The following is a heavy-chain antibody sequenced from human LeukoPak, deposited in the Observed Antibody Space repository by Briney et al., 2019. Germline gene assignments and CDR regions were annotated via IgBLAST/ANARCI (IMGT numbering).Heavy chain of an antibody. CDR2: ISSSSSYI. J-gene: IGHJ4*02. Sequence: PGGSLRLSCAASGFTFSSCSMNWVRQAPGKGLEWVSSISSSSSYIYYADSVKGRFTISRDNAKNSLYLQMNGLRAEDTAVYYCARDLVLLEYYYDSSGYYGDYWGQGTLVTVSS. CDR1: GFTFSSCS. D-gene: IGHD3-22*01. CDR3: ARDLVLLEYYYDSSGYYGDY. V-gene: IGHV3-21*01.